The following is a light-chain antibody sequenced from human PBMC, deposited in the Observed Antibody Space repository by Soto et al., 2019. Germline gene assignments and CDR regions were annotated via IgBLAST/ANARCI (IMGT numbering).Light chain of an antibody. CDR1: SSNIGKHT. CDR2: TDD. J-gene: IGLJ1*01. Sequence: QSVLAQPPSVSWTPGQRVTISCSGSSSNIGKHTVNWFQQLPGAAPKPLFYTDDQRRSGVPDRFSASKSGTSASLAISGLQSEDEADYYCAAWDASLSGHVFGPGNKVTVL. CDR3: AAWDASLSGHV. V-gene: IGLV1-44*01.